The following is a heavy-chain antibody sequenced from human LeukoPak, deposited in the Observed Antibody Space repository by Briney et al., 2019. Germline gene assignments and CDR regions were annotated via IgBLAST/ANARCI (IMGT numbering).Heavy chain of an antibody. CDR1: GGTIISYY. J-gene: IGHJ4*02. V-gene: IGHV4-59*01. CDR2: MYYSGST. Sequence: TETLSLTCSVSGGTIISYYWSWIRQPPGKGLEWIGYMYYSGSTNYNPSLKSRVTISVDTSKNQFSLKLSSVTAADTAVYYCARSELLRFGGVNSGFDYWGQGTLVTVSS. CDR3: ARSELLRFGGVNSGFDY. D-gene: IGHD3-10*01.